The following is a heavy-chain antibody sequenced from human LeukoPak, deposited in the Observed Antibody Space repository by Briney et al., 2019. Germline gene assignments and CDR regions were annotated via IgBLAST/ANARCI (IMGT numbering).Heavy chain of an antibody. CDR2: IISIFGTA. Sequence: GASVKVSCKASGGTFSSYAISWVRQAPGQGLEWMGGIISIFGTANYAQKFQGRVTITTDESTSTAYMELSSLRSEDTAVYYCARDSGSGYDYSYFDYWGQGTLVTVSS. CDR3: ARDSGSGYDYSYFDY. D-gene: IGHD5-12*01. CDR1: GGTFSSYA. V-gene: IGHV1-69*05. J-gene: IGHJ4*02.